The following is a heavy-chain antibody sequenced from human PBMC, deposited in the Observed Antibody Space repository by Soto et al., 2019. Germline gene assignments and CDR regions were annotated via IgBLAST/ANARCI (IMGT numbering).Heavy chain of an antibody. CDR3: ARGRDSSGYYYRSYYYHGMDA. V-gene: IGHV1-2*04. CDR1: GYTFTGYY. CDR2: INPNSGGT. D-gene: IGHD3-22*01. J-gene: IGHJ6*02. Sequence: ASVKVSCKASGYTFTGYYMHWVRQAPGQGLEWMGWINPNSGGTNYAQKFQCWVTMTRDTSISTAYMELSRLRSDDTAVYYCARGRDSSGYYYRSYYYHGMDAWGQESTFTVAS.